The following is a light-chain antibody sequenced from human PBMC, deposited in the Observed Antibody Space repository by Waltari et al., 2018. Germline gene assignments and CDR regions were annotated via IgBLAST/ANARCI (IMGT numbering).Light chain of an antibody. CDR1: QSVSSN. V-gene: IGKV3-15*01. CDR2: GSS. J-gene: IGKJ2*01. Sequence: EIVMTQSPATLSVSPGERASLTCRASQSVSSNLAWYQQKPSQAPMLLIYGSSARATGIPSRFSGSGSGTEYTLTISILQSEDCAVYYCQQYNNWPQTFGQGAKLEIK. CDR3: QQYNNWPQT.